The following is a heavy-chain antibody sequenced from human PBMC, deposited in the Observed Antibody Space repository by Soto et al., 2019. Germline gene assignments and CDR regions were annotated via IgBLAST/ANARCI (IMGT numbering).Heavy chain of an antibody. CDR3: ARLSGYDPAGAADK. V-gene: IGHV4-30-4*01. Sequence: QVQLQESGPGLVKASRTLSLTCTLSGASVSSAEHYWSWIRQPPGKGLEWIGYTYYSGGPYYNASLQRRVSISVDTSQNQCSLKLTSVTAADTAVYYCARLSGYDPAGAADKWGPGILVSVSS. CDR2: TYYSGGP. CDR1: GASVSSAEHY. D-gene: IGHD5-12*01. J-gene: IGHJ4*02.